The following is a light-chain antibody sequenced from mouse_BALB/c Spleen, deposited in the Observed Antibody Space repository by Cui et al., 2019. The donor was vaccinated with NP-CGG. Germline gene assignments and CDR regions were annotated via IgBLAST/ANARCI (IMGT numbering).Light chain of an antibody. J-gene: IGLJ1*01. CDR2: GTN. CDR1: TGAVTTSNY. V-gene: IGLV1*01. CDR3: ALWYSNHWV. Sequence: QAVVTQESALTTSPGETVTLTCRPSTGAVTTSNYANWVQEKPDHLFTGLIGGTNNRVPGVPARFSGSLIGDKAALTITGAQTEDEARYFCALWYSNHWVFGGGTKLTVL.